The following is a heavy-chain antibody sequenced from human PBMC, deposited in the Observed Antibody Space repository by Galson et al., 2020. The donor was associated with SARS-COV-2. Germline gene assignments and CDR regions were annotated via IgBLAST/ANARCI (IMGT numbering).Heavy chain of an antibody. Sequence: ASVKLSCQASGYTFTGYYMHWVPQAPGQGPPWMGWTNPNSGGTNYAQKFQGRVTMTRDTSISTAYMELSRLRSDDTAVYYCARGGGYCSSTSCYYYYGMDVLGQGSTVAVSS. D-gene: IGHD2-2*01. J-gene: IGHJ6*02. CDR3: ARGGGYCSSTSCYYYYGMDV. CDR2: TNPNSGGT. CDR1: GYTFTGYY. V-gene: IGHV1-2*02.